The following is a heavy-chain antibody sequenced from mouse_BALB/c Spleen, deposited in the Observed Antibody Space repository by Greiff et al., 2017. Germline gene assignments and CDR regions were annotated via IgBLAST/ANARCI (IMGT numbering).Heavy chain of an antibody. V-gene: IGHV5-12-2*01. CDR1: GFTFSSYT. CDR2: ISNGGGST. J-gene: IGHJ3*01. Sequence: EVQLVESGGGLVQPGGSLKLSCAASGFTFSSYTMSWVRQTPEKRLEWVAYISNGGGSTYYPDTVKGRFTISRDNAKNTLYLQMSSLKSEDTAMYYCARQLTGIAYWGQGTLVTVSA. D-gene: IGHD4-1*01. CDR3: ARQLTGIAY.